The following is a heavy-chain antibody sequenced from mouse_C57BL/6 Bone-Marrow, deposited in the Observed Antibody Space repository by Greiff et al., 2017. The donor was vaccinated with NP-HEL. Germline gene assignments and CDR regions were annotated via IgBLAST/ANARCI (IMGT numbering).Heavy chain of an antibody. J-gene: IGHJ3*01. CDR1: GYAFSSSW. Sequence: QVQLQQSGPELVKPGASVKISCKASGYAFSSSWMNWVKQRPGKGLEWIGRIYPGDGDTNYNGKFKGKATLTADKSSSTAYMQLSSLTSEDSAVYFCARPLTGRAYWGQGTLVTVSA. D-gene: IGHD4-1*01. CDR2: IYPGDGDT. V-gene: IGHV1-82*01. CDR3: ARPLTGRAY.